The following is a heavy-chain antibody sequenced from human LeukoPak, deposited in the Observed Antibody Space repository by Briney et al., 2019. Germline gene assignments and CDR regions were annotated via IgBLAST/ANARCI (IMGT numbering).Heavy chain of an antibody. Sequence: GGSLRLSCAASGFTFSSYSMNWVRQAPGKGLEWVSSISSSSSYIYYADSVKGRFTISRDNAKNSLYLQMNSLRAEDTALYYCAKDGAPSYDSSGFDYWGQGTLVTVSS. J-gene: IGHJ4*02. D-gene: IGHD3-22*01. CDR2: ISSSSSYI. CDR3: AKDGAPSYDSSGFDY. CDR1: GFTFSSYS. V-gene: IGHV3-21*04.